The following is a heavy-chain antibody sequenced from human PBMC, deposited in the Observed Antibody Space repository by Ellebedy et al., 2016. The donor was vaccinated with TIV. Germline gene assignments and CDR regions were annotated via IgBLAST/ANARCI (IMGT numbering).Heavy chain of an antibody. CDR2: INPSGGST. J-gene: IGHJ4*02. CDR3: ARERGDTASCDY. D-gene: IGHD5-18*01. CDR1: GYTFTSYY. Sequence: ASVKVSXXASGYTFTSYYMHWVRQAPGQGLEWMGIINPSGGSTSYAQKFQGRVTMTRDTSTSTVYMELSSLRSEDTAVYYCARERGDTASCDYWGQGTLVTVSS. V-gene: IGHV1-46*01.